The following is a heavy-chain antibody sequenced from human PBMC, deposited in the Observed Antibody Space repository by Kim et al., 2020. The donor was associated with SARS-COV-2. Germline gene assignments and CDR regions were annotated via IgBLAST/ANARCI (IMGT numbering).Heavy chain of an antibody. D-gene: IGHD1-26*01. V-gene: IGHV3-23*01. CDR2: ISGSGGST. CDR3: ARMWELLRGYYYYGMDV. J-gene: IGHJ6*02. CDR1: GFTFSSYA. Sequence: GGSLRLSCAASGFTFSSYAMSWVRQAPGKGLEWVSAISGSGGSTYYADSVKGRFTISRDNSKNTLYLQMNSLRAEDTAVYYCARMWELLRGYYYYGMDVWGQGTTVTVSS.